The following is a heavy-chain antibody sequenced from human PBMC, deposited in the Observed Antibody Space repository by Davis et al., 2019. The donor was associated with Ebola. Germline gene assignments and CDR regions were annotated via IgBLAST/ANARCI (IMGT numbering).Heavy chain of an antibody. CDR3: ARGSQWLGPDY. D-gene: IGHD6-19*01. CDR2: IYYTGSA. V-gene: IGHV4-39*07. Sequence: SETLSLTCTVSGGSISTNNYYWGWIRQPPGKGLEWIGSIYYTGSAYYNPSLKSRVTISVDTSKKHFSLKLGSVTAADTAVYYCARGSQWLGPDYWGQGTLVTVSS. J-gene: IGHJ4*02. CDR1: GGSISTNNYY.